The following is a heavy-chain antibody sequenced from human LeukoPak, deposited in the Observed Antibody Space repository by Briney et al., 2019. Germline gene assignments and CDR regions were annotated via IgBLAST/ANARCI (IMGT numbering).Heavy chain of an antibody. J-gene: IGHJ4*02. CDR2: ISDDGST. CDR1: GGSITSYY. CDR3: ARASTTFDD. V-gene: IGHV4-59*01. D-gene: IGHD1-1*01. Sequence: SETLSLTCTVSGGSITSYYWSWIRQPPGTGLEWIGYISDDGSTNYNPSLKSRVSLSVDTSKNQFSLNLTSVTAADTAVYFCARASTTFDDWGQGTLVTVSS.